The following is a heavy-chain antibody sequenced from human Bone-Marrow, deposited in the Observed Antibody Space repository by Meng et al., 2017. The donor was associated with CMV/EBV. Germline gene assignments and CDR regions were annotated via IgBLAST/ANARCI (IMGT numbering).Heavy chain of an antibody. Sequence: GESLKISCAASGFTVSNNYMNWVRQAPGKGLEWVSVVYSGGNTYYSDSVKGRFTISRDNSKNTLYLQMNSLRSEDTAVYYCARDGLGLVSSYYYDMDVWGQGTTVTVS. J-gene: IGHJ6*02. D-gene: IGHD3/OR15-3a*01. V-gene: IGHV3-53*01. CDR2: VYSGGNT. CDR3: ARDGLGLVSSYYYDMDV. CDR1: GFTVSNNY.